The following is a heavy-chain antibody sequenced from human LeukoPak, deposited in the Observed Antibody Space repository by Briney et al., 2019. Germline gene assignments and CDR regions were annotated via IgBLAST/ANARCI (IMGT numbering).Heavy chain of an antibody. D-gene: IGHD3-22*01. J-gene: IGHJ5*02. Sequence: SQTLSLTCTVSGGSISSGDYYWSWIRQPPGKGLKWIAYMYYSGSTYYNPSLKSRVTMSADTSKNQLSLKLSSVTAADTAVYYCARPYYYDSRIDPWGQGILVTVSS. CDR1: GGSISSGDYY. CDR2: MYYSGST. CDR3: ARPYYYDSRIDP. V-gene: IGHV4-30-4*01.